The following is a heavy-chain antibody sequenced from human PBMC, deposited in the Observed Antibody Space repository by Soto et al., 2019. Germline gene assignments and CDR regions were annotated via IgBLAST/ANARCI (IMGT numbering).Heavy chain of an antibody. CDR2: ISSSSSYT. CDR1: GFTFSDYY. CDR3: ARSNYYDSGGYSFDY. D-gene: IGHD3-22*01. J-gene: IGHJ4*02. Sequence: GGSLRLSCAASGFTFSDYYMSWIRQAPGKGLEWVSYISSSSSYTNYADSVKGRFTISRDNAKNSLYLQMNSLRAEDTAVYYCARSNYYDSGGYSFDYWGQGTLVTSPQ. V-gene: IGHV3-11*06.